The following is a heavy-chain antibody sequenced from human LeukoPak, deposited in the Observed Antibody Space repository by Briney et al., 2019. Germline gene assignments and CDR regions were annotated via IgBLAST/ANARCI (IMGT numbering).Heavy chain of an antibody. CDR1: GYVFTSYY. CDR3: ARDSTSRQLALHY. J-gene: IGHJ4*02. D-gene: IGHD6-6*01. V-gene: IGHV1-46*01. Sequence: ASVKVSCKASGYVFTSYYIHWMRQAPGQGLEWMGKINPSGGRTNYAQKLQGRVTMTTDTSTSTAYMELRSLRSDDTAVYYCARDSTSRQLALHYWGQGTLVTVSS. CDR2: INPSGGRT.